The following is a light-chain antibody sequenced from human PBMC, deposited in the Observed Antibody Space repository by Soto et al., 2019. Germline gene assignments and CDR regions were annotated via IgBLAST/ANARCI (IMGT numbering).Light chain of an antibody. CDR2: GAS. V-gene: IGKV3-15*01. Sequence: EIVMTQSPDTLSVSPGEGATLSCRVSQSIRSNLAWYQQRPGQAPRLLMYGASTRADGIPARFTGSGSGTEFTLTISSLQSEDFAVYYCQQYHNWPAFGQGTKVDIK. J-gene: IGKJ1*01. CDR3: QQYHNWPA. CDR1: QSIRSN.